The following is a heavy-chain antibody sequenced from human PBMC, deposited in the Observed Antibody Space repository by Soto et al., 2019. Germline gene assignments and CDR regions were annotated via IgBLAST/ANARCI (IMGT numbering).Heavy chain of an antibody. V-gene: IGHV1-18*01. CDR2: ISDYNGNT. J-gene: IGHJ4*02. CDR1: GYTFTSYG. D-gene: IGHD2-15*01. Sequence: QVQLVQSGAEVKKPGASVKVSCKASGYTFTSYGISWVRQAPGQGLEWMGWISDYNGNTNSAQKLQGRVTMSTDTSTRTAYLELRSLRSEDTAVYYCARGGEYCSGGSCYDYWGEGPLVTVSS. CDR3: ARGGEYCSGGSCYDY.